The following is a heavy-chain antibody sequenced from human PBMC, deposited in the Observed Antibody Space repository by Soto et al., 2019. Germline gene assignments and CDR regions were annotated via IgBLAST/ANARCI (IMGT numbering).Heavy chain of an antibody. CDR3: ARERGVSIAARPDCLGYFDY. V-gene: IGHV3-33*01. Sequence: GGSLRLSCAASGFTFSSYGMHWVRQAPGKGLEWVAVIWYDGSNKYYADSVKGRFTISRDNSKNTLYLQMNSLRAEDTAVYYCARERGVSIAARPDCLGYFDYWGQGTLVTVSS. CDR2: IWYDGSNK. D-gene: IGHD6-6*01. CDR1: GFTFSSYG. J-gene: IGHJ4*02.